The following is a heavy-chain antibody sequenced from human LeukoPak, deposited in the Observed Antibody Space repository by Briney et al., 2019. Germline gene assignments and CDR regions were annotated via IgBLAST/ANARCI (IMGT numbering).Heavy chain of an antibody. CDR3: ARAPSRITMIVVAGGGDY. V-gene: IGHV1-18*01. CDR1: GYTFTSYG. CDR2: ISAYNGNT. J-gene: IGHJ4*02. D-gene: IGHD3-22*01. Sequence: ASVKVSCKASGYTFTSYGISWVRQAPGQGLEWMGWISAYNGNTNYAQKLQGRVTMTTDTSTSTAYMALRSLRSDDTAVSYCARAPSRITMIVVAGGGDYWGQGTLVTVSS.